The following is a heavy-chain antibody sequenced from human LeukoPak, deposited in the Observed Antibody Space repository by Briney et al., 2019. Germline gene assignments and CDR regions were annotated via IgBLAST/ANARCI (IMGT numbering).Heavy chain of an antibody. V-gene: IGHV4-4*07. CDR3: ARESAVAGITALDY. CDR2: MYNSDSP. D-gene: IGHD6-19*01. CDR1: GGSISSYY. Sequence: SETLSLTCTVSGGSISSYYWTWIRQPAGKGLEWIGRMYNSDSPNYNPSLKSRVTMSVDTSKNQVSLRLTSVTAADTAVYYCARESAVAGITALDYWGQGTLATVSS. J-gene: IGHJ4*02.